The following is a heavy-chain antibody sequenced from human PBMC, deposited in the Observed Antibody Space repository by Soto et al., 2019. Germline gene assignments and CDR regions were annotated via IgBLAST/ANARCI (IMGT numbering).Heavy chain of an antibody. D-gene: IGHD6-13*01. Sequence: PSETLSLTCAVYGGSFSGYYWSWIRQPPGKGLEWIGEINHSGSTNYNPSPKSRVTISVDTSKNQFSLKLSSVTAADTAVYYCARGNGSSWYSYYYGMDVWGQGTTVTVSS. V-gene: IGHV4-34*01. CDR2: INHSGST. J-gene: IGHJ6*02. CDR1: GGSFSGYY. CDR3: ARGNGSSWYSYYYGMDV.